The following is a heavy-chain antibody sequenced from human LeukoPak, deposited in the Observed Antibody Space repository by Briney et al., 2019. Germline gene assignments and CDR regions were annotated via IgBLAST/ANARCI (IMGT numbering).Heavy chain of an antibody. CDR2: ISSGSRRI. V-gene: IGHV3-21*03. CDR3: ARVVLDHF. D-gene: IGHD6-6*01. Sequence: GGSLRLSCAASGFDFSKYTMSWVRQAPGKGLEWVSSISSGSRRIHYADSMRGRFTISRDNAKSSVYLQMHNPRVEDTATYFCARVVLDHFWGRGTLVTVSS. J-gene: IGHJ4*02. CDR1: GFDFSKYT.